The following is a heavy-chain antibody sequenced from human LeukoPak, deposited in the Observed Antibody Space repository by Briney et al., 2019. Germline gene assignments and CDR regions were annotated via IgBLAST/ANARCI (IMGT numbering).Heavy chain of an antibody. CDR3: ARVDTVTTGWFDP. CDR1: GSPFSNYW. CDR2: IYTSDSDT. J-gene: IGHJ5*02. V-gene: IGHV5-51*01. Sequence: GESLKISCQASGSPFSNYWIARVRQLPGKGLQCMGIIYTSDSDTRYSPSFQGQVTMSADKSISTAYLQLSSLKASDTAMYYCARVDTVTTGWFDPWGQGTLVTVPS. D-gene: IGHD4-17*01.